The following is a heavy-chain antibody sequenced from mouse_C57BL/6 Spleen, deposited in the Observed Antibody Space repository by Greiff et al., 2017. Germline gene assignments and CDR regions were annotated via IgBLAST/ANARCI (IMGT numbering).Heavy chain of an antibody. Sequence: LVESVAELVRPGASVKLSCTASGFNIQNTYMHWVKQRPEQGLEWIGRIDPANGNTKYAPNFQGKATITADTSSNTAYLQLSSLTSEDTAIYYCARSGTGYSNYFDYWGQGTTLTVSS. CDR1: GFNIQNTY. CDR2: IDPANGNT. CDR3: ARSGTGYSNYFDY. J-gene: IGHJ2*01. D-gene: IGHD2-5*01. V-gene: IGHV14-3*01.